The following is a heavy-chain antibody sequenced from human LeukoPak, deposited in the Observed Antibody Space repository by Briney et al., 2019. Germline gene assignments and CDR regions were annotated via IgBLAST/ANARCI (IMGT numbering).Heavy chain of an antibody. D-gene: IGHD6-13*01. Sequence: KPGGSLRLSCAASGFTFSDHYMSWIRQAPGKGREWVSYISSSGSTIYYADSVKGRFSISRDNAKNSLYLQMNSLRAEDTAVYYCARGSSKITAVGNNRYWGQRTLVTVSS. CDR1: GFTFSDHY. J-gene: IGHJ4*02. V-gene: IGHV3-11*01. CDR3: ARGSSKITAVGNNRY. CDR2: ISSSGSTI.